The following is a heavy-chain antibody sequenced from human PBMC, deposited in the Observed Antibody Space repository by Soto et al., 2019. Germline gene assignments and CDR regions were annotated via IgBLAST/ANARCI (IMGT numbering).Heavy chain of an antibody. CDR1: GFTFSSYS. J-gene: IGHJ4*02. D-gene: IGHD5-12*01. CDR3: ASRGWLRRYYFDY. CDR2: ISSSSSYI. V-gene: IGHV3-21*01. Sequence: GGSLRLSCAASGFTFSSYSMNWVRQAPGKGLEWVSSISSSSSYIYYADSVKGRFTISRDNAKNSLYLQMNSLRAEDTAVYYCASRGWLRRYYFDYWGQGTLVTVSS.